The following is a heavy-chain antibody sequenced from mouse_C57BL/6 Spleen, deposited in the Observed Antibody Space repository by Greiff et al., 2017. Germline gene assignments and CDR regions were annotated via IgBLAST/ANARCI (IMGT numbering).Heavy chain of an antibody. CDR2: IYPGSGST. CDR3: ARTDYYGSSYVAY. Sequence: QVQLQQPGAELVKPGASVKMSCKASGYTFTSYWITWVKQRPGQGLEWIGDIYPGSGSTNYNEKFKSKATLTVDTSSSTAYMQLSSLTSEDSAVYYCARTDYYGSSYVAYWGQGTLVTVSA. CDR1: GYTFTSYW. J-gene: IGHJ3*01. D-gene: IGHD1-1*01. V-gene: IGHV1-55*01.